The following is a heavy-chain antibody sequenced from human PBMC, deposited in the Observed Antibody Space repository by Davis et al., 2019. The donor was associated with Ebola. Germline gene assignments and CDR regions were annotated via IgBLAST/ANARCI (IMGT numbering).Heavy chain of an antibody. D-gene: IGHD6-13*01. J-gene: IGHJ5*02. CDR1: GFTFDDYA. CDR2: ISSSSSYI. Sequence: GESLKISCAASGFTFDDYAMNWVRQAPGKGLEWVSSISSSSSYIYYADSVKGRFTISRDNAKNSLYLQMNSLRAEDTAVYYCARDRDSSSWPTNWFDPWGQGTLVTVSS. CDR3: ARDRDSSSWPTNWFDP. V-gene: IGHV3-21*01.